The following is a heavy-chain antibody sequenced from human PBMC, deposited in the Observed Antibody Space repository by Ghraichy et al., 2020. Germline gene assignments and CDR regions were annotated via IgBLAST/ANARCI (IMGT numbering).Heavy chain of an antibody. CDR1: GFTFSSYW. CDR3: ASNVVVPVYFDY. Sequence: LSLTCAASGFTFSSYWMSWVRQAPGKGLEWVANIKQDGSEKYYVDSVKGRFTISRDNAKNSLYLQMNSLRAEDTAVYYCASNVVVPVYFDYWGQGTLVTVSS. J-gene: IGHJ4*02. V-gene: IGHV3-7*01. D-gene: IGHD2-2*01. CDR2: IKQDGSEK.